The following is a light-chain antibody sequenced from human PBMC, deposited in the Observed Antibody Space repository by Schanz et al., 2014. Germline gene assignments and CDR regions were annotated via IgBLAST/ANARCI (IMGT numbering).Light chain of an antibody. CDR2: GAS. Sequence: EIVLTQSPGTLSLSPGERATLSCRASQSISSGYLAWYQQKPGQAPRLLIYGASRRATGIPDRFSGSGSGTDFTLTISRLEPEDFAVYFCQQYGISPPYTFGQGTKLEMK. CDR3: QQYGISPPYT. V-gene: IGKV3-20*01. J-gene: IGKJ2*01. CDR1: QSISSGY.